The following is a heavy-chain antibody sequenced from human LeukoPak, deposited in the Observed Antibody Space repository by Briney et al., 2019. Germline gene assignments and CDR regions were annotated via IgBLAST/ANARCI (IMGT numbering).Heavy chain of an antibody. V-gene: IGHV3-64*01. J-gene: IGHJ4*02. CDR3: ARHIAAAGFDY. Sequence: PGGSLRLSCAASGFTFSSYAMHWVRQAPGKGLEYVSAISSTGGSTYYANSVKGRFTISRDNSKNTLYLQMGSLRAEDMAVYYCARHIAAAGFDYWGQGTLVTVSS. D-gene: IGHD6-13*01. CDR1: GFTFSSYA. CDR2: ISSTGGST.